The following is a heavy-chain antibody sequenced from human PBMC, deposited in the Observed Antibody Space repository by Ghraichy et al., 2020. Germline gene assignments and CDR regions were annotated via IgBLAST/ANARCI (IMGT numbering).Heavy chain of an antibody. CDR3: ARFSTAFDI. CDR2: INHSGTTS. J-gene: IGHJ3*02. D-gene: IGHD2/OR15-2a*01. V-gene: IGHV4-34*01. Sequence: SETLSLTCAVYGGSLYGYYWSWIRQTPEKGLEWIGEINHSGTTSNYCPLFKTRVTISVDASKKQFSLILSSVTAADTALYYCARFSTAFDIWGQGTVVTVSS. CDR1: GGSLYGYY.